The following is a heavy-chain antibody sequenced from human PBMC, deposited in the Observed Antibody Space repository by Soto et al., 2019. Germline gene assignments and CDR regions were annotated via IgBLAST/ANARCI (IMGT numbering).Heavy chain of an antibody. CDR2: ISGSGGST. J-gene: IGHJ6*02. V-gene: IGHV3-23*01. CDR3: AKSAEQQLVHDYYYYGMDV. D-gene: IGHD6-13*01. CDR1: GFTFSSYA. Sequence: GGSLRLSCAASGFTFSSYAMSWVRQAPRKGLEWVSAISGSGGSTYYADSVKGRFTISRDNSKNTLYLQMNSLRAEDTAVYYCAKSAEQQLVHDYYYYGMDVWGQGTTVTVSS.